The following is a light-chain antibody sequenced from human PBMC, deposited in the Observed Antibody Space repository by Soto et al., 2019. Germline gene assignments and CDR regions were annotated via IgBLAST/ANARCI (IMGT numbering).Light chain of an antibody. V-gene: IGLV1-40*01. CDR2: DDN. J-gene: IGLJ1*01. Sequence: QSVLTQPPSLSGAPGQRVTVSCTGSSSNIGAGYDVHWYQQLPGTAPKLLIFDDNNRPSGVPDRFSGSRSGTSASLAITGLQAEDEAEYYCQSYDSSLSGYVFGAGTKVT. CDR1: SSNIGAGYD. CDR3: QSYDSSLSGYV.